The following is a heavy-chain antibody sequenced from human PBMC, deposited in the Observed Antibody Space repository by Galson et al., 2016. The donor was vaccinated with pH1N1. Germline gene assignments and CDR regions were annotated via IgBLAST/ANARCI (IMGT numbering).Heavy chain of an antibody. CDR3: ARHPRYYDSSGYYFDY. Sequence: LSLTCAVSGYSIRNGYFWGWIRQPPGQGLEWIGIIYHSGTTYYNPSLESRVTMSVDTSKNQFSLKVKSVTAADTAVYYCARHPRYYDSSGYYFDYWGQGTLVTVSS. D-gene: IGHD3-22*01. V-gene: IGHV4-38-2*01. CDR2: IYHSGTT. CDR1: GYSIRNGYF. J-gene: IGHJ4*02.